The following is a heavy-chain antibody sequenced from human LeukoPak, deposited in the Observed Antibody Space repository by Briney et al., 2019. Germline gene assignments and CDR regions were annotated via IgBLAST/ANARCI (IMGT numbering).Heavy chain of an antibody. V-gene: IGHV3-30*02. D-gene: IGHD6-19*01. J-gene: IGHJ4*02. CDR1: GFTFSSYG. CDR3: ARGHSSGWYYFDY. Sequence: PGGSLRLPCAASGFTFSSYGMHWVRQAPGKGLEWVAFIRYDGSNKYYADSVMGRFTISRDNSKNTLYLQMNSLRAEDTAVYYCARGHSSGWYYFDYWGQGTLVTVSS. CDR2: IRYDGSNK.